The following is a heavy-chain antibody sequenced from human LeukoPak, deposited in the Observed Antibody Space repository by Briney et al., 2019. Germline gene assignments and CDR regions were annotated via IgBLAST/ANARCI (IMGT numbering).Heavy chain of an antibody. D-gene: IGHD6-6*01. V-gene: IGHV1-2*02. CDR2: INPNSGGT. CDR3: ARVTYSSSSRYFQH. Sequence: ASVKVSCKASGYIFTGYYMHWVRQAPGQGLEWMGWINPNSGGTNYAQKFQGRVTMTRDTSISTAYMELSRLRSDDTAVYYCARVTYSSSSRYFQHWGQGTLVTVSS. J-gene: IGHJ1*01. CDR1: GYIFTGYY.